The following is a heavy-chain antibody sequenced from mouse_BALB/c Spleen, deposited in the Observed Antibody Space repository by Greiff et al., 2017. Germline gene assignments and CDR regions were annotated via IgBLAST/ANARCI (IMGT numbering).Heavy chain of an antibody. D-gene: IGHD2-2*01. CDR3: ARDGSYAMDY. CDR2: ISDGGSYT. V-gene: IGHV5-4*02. J-gene: IGHJ4*01. CDR1: GFTFSDYY. Sequence: EVQLQESGGGLVKPGGSLKLSCAASGFTFSDYYMYWVRQTPEKRLEWVATISDGGSYTYYPDSVKGRFTISRDNAKNNLYLQMSSLKSEDTAMYYCARDGSYAMDYWGQGTSVTVSS.